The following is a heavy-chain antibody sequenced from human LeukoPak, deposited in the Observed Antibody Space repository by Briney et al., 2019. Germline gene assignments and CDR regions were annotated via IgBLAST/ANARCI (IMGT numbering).Heavy chain of an antibody. D-gene: IGHD3-22*01. CDR2: ITSSSSYI. Sequence: GGSLRLSCAASGFTFSSYDMSWVRQAPGKGLEWVSSITSSSSYIYYADSVKGRFTISRDNAKNSLYLQMNSLRVEDTAVYYCARHVVAVGFDYWGQGTLVTVSS. V-gene: IGHV3-21*01. J-gene: IGHJ4*02. CDR3: ARHVVAVGFDY. CDR1: GFTFSSYD.